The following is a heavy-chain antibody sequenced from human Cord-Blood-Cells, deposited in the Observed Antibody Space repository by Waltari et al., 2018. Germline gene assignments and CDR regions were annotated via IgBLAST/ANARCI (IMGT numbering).Heavy chain of an antibody. Sequence: QITLKESGPTLVKPTQTLTLTCTFSGFSLSTSGVGVGWIRQPPGKALEWLALIYWNDDKRYSPSLKSRLTITRDTSKSQVVRTMTNMDPVDTATYYCAHRRPSGDYFDYWGQGTLVNVSS. CDR2: IYWNDDK. CDR3: AHRRPSGDYFDY. D-gene: IGHD2-15*01. CDR1: GFSLSTSGVG. V-gene: IGHV2-5*01. J-gene: IGHJ4*02.